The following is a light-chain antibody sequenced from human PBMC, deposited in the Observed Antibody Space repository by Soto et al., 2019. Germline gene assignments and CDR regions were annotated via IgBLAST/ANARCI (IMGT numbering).Light chain of an antibody. CDR3: QQYGCSPLT. Sequence: EIVLTQSPGTLSLSPGERATLSCRASQSVSSSYLAWYRQKPGQAPRLLIYGASSRATCIPDRFSGSGSWTDFPLNISRLETADFAVYYCQQYGCSPLTFGQGTKVQIK. CDR2: GAS. CDR1: QSVSSSY. V-gene: IGKV3-20*01. J-gene: IGKJ1*01.